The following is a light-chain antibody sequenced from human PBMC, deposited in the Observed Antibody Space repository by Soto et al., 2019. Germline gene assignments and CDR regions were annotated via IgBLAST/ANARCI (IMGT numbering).Light chain of an antibody. CDR1: ATDVGAYNY. V-gene: IGLV2-14*01. J-gene: IGLJ2*01. Sequence: QSALTQPASVSGSPGQSITISCTGTATDVGAYNYVSWYQQHPGRAPKLIIYAVTDRPSGVADRFSGSKSGDTASLTISELQAEDEAHYYCSSFTSSTTLLFGGGTKLTVL. CDR2: AVT. CDR3: SSFTSSTTLL.